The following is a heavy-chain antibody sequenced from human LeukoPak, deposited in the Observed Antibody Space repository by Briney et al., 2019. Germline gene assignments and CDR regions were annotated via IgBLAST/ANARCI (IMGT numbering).Heavy chain of an antibody. Sequence: ASVKVSCKASGYTFTSYDINWVRQATGQGLEWMGWMNANSGNTGYAQKLQGRVTMTTDTSTSTAYMELRSLRSDDTAVYYCARDVLHRIHYDSSAYYPGSSYWGQGTLVTVSS. D-gene: IGHD3-22*01. CDR2: MNANSGNT. J-gene: IGHJ4*02. CDR1: GYTFTSYD. V-gene: IGHV1-8*02. CDR3: ARDVLHRIHYDSSAYYPGSSY.